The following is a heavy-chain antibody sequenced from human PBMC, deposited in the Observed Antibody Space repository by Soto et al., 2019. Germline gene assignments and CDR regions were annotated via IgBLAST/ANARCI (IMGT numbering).Heavy chain of an antibody. J-gene: IGHJ4*02. CDR2: ICYDGSNK. V-gene: IGHV3-33*01. D-gene: IGHD1-20*01. Sequence: QVQLVESGGGVVQPGRSLRLSCAASGFTFSSYGMHWVRQAPGKGMEWVAVICYDGSNKYYADSVKGRFTIFRDNSKNTLYLQMNGLRAEDMAVYYCSRETYNWNEFWFDYLGPLTMVTVSS. CDR3: SRETYNWNEFWFDY. CDR1: GFTFSSYG.